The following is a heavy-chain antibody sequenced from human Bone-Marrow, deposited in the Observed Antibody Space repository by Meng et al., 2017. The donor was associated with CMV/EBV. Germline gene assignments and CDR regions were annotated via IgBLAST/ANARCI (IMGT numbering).Heavy chain of an antibody. J-gene: IGHJ2*01. D-gene: IGHD2-15*01. Sequence: SETLSLTCTVSGGSISSGDYYWSWIRQPPGKGLEWIGYIYYSGSTYYNPSLKSRVTISVDTSKNQFSLKLSSVTAADTAVYYCARPRRVVSADSYWYFDLWGRGTLVTVSS. CDR2: IYYSGST. V-gene: IGHV4-30-4*08. CDR1: GGSISSGDYY. CDR3: ARPRRVVSADSYWYFDL.